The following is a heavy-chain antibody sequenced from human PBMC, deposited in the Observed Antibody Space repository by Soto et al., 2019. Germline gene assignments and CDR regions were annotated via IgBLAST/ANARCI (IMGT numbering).Heavy chain of an antibody. V-gene: IGHV3-7*01. Sequence: VQLVESGGGLVQPGGSLRLSCAASGFTFSSYWMSWVRQAPGKGLEWVANIKQDGSEKYYVDSVKGRFTISRDNAKNSLYLQMNSLRAEDTAVYYCAKHYGDYDFDYWGQGTLVTVSS. CDR2: IKQDGSEK. CDR1: GFTFSSYW. D-gene: IGHD4-17*01. CDR3: AKHYGDYDFDY. J-gene: IGHJ4*02.